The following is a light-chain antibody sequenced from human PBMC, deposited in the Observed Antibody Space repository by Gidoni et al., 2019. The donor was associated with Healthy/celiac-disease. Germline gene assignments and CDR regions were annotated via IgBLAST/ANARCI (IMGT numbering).Light chain of an antibody. CDR2: AAS. Sequence: DIQLTQSPSFLAASVGDRVTTPCRASQGISSYLAWYQQKPGKAPKLLIYAASPLQSGVPSRFSGSGSGTEFTLTISSLQPEDFATYYCQQLNSLFTFGPGTKVDIK. CDR3: QQLNSLFT. V-gene: IGKV1-9*01. J-gene: IGKJ3*01. CDR1: QGISSY.